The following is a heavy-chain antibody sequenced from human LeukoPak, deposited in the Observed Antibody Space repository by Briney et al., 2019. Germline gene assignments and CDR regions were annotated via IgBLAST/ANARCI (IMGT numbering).Heavy chain of an antibody. CDR1: GFTFSSYS. D-gene: IGHD3-3*01. J-gene: IGHJ5*02. V-gene: IGHV3-21*01. CDR2: ISSSSSYI. Sequence: KPGGSLRLSCAASGFTFSSYSMNWVRQAPGKGLEWVSSISSSSSYIYYADSVKGRFTISRDNAKNSLYLQMNSLRAEDTAVYYCARDSKSQTYDFGSWFDPWGQGTLVTVSS. CDR3: ARDSKSQTYDFGSWFDP.